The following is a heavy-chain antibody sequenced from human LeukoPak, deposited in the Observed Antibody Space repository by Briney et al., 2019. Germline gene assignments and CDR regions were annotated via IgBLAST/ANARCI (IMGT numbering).Heavy chain of an antibody. CDR1: GFTFSSYG. D-gene: IGHD3-3*01. CDR3: GRDPRGYYDFWSGYTHDAFDI. Sequence: GGSLRLSCAASGFTFSSYGMSWVRQAPGKGLEWVSNIKKDGSEKYYADSVKGRFTISRDNAKNSLYLQMNSLRAEDTAVYYCGRDPRGYYDFWSGYTHDAFDIWGQGTMVTVSS. J-gene: IGHJ3*02. CDR2: IKKDGSEK. V-gene: IGHV3-7*01.